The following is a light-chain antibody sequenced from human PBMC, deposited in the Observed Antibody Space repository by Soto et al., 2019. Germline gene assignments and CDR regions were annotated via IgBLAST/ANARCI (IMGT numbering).Light chain of an antibody. V-gene: IGKV3-20*01. CDR2: GAS. J-gene: IGKJ1*01. CDR3: QQYGSSGT. CDR1: ERLSSVY. Sequence: EILLTQSPGTLSLSPGERATLSCRASERLSSVYLAWYQQRPGQPPRLLIYGASNRATGIPDRFSGSGSGTDFTLTISRLEPEDFAVYYCQQYGSSGTFGQGTKVDIK.